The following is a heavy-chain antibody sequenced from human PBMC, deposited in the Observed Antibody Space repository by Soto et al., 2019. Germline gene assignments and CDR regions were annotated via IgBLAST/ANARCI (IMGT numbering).Heavy chain of an antibody. Sequence: EVQLLESGGGLVQPGGSLRLSCAASGFTFSSYAMRWVRQAPGKGLEWVSAISGSGGSTYYADSVKGRFTISRDNSKNTLYLQMNSLRAEDTAVYYCAKVYCSGGSCYYFDYWGQGTLVTVSS. CDR3: AKVYCSGGSCYYFDY. D-gene: IGHD2-15*01. CDR2: ISGSGGST. J-gene: IGHJ4*02. V-gene: IGHV3-23*01. CDR1: GFTFSSYA.